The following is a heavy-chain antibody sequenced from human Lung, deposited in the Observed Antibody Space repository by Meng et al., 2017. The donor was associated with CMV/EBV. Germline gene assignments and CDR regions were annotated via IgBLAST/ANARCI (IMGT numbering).Heavy chain of an antibody. D-gene: IGHD2-15*01. V-gene: IGHV3-7*01. J-gene: IGHJ4*01. CDR2: IGRDGSET. CDR3: ARYFCKSGSCFIDY. CDR1: GFTLSSYW. Sequence: ESXKISXATSGFTLSSYWMSWVRQAPGKGLEWLAKIGRDGSETDYVDSLEGRFTISRDNAKNSLYLQMNSLRAEDTAVYYCARYFCKSGSCFIDYWGHGTXVTVSS.